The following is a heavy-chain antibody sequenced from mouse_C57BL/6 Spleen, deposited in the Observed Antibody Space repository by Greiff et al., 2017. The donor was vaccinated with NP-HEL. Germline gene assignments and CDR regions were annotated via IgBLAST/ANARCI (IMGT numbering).Heavy chain of an antibody. CDR2: ISSGSSTI. D-gene: IGHD1-1*02. V-gene: IGHV5-17*01. CDR1: GFTFTDYG. Sequence: DVMLVESGGGLVKPGGSLKLSCAVSGFTFTDYGMHWVRQAPEKGLEWVAYISSGSSTIYYADTVKGRFTISRDNAKNTLFLQMTSLRSEDTAMYYCARPGGYYWGQGTTLTVSS. CDR3: ARPGGYY. J-gene: IGHJ2*01.